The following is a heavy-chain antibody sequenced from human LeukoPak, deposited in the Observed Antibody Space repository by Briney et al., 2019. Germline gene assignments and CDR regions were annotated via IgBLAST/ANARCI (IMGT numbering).Heavy chain of an antibody. CDR2: INHSGST. V-gene: IGHV4-34*01. CDR3: ARGYSSGWYGLRVFDY. Sequence: PSETLSLTCAVYGVSFRGYYWSWLRQPPGKGLEWIGEINHSGSTNYNPSLKSPVTISVDTSKNQFSLKLSSVTAADTAVYYCARGYSSGWYGLRVFDYWGQGTLVTVSS. CDR1: GVSFRGYY. J-gene: IGHJ4*02. D-gene: IGHD6-19*01.